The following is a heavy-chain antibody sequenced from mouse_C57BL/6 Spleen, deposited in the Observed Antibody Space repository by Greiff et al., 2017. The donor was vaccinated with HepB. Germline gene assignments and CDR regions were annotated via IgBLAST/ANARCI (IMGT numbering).Heavy chain of an antibody. J-gene: IGHJ4*01. V-gene: IGHV1-82*01. Sequence: VQLQQSGPELVKPGASVKLSCKASGYAFSSSWMNWVKPRPGKGLEWIGRIYPGDGDTNYNGKFQGKATLTADKSSSTDYMQLSSLTSEDSAVYFCARSFYSDLYAMDYWGQGTSVTVSS. CDR1: GYAFSSSW. CDR2: IYPGDGDT. CDR3: ARSFYSDLYAMDY. D-gene: IGHD2-12*01.